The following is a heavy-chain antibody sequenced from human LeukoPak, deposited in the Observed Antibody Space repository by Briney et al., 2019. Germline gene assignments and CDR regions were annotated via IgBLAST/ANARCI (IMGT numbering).Heavy chain of an antibody. CDR1: GFTLSSYA. CDR3: AKRSAGSAAWYSLHYDF. Sequence: GGSLRLSCAASGFTLSSYAMTWVRQAPGRGLEWVSSVDGGGGSTYYADSVKGRFTISRDNSKDTLYLQMNGLRAEDTAVYFCAKRSAGSAAWYSLHYDFWGQGTLVTVSS. J-gene: IGHJ4*02. CDR2: VDGGGGST. D-gene: IGHD6-13*01. V-gene: IGHV3-23*01.